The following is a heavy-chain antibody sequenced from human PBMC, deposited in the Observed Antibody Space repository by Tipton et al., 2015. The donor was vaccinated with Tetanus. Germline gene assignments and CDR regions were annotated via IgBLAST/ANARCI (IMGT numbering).Heavy chain of an antibody. V-gene: IGHV3-33*01. CDR1: GFIFSSYG. J-gene: IGHJ4*02. CDR3: AREADCSGGSCFSGGFDT. D-gene: IGHD2-15*01. Sequence: SLRLSCAASGFIFSSYGIHWVRQAPGKGLEWLAVSWYDGTDKYYADSVKGRFTISRDNSKNTLYLQMNSLRAEDTALYYCAREADCSGGSCFSGGFDTWGQGTPVTVSS. CDR2: SWYDGTDK.